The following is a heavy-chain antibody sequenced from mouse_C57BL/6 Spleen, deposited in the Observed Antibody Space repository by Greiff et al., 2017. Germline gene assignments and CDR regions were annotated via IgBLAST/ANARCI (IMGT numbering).Heavy chain of an antibody. J-gene: IGHJ2*01. CDR1: GFTFSSYG. Sequence: EVMLVESGGDLVKPGGSLKLSCAASGFTFSSYGMSWVRQTPDKRLEWVATISSGGSYTYYPDSVKGRFTISRDNAKNTLYLQMSSLKSEDTAMYYCARHDENFDYWRQGTTRTVSS. V-gene: IGHV5-6*01. D-gene: IGHD2-3*01. CDR2: ISSGGSYT. CDR3: ARHDENFDY.